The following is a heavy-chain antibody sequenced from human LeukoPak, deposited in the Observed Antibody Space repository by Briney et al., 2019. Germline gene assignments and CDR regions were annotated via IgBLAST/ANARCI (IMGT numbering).Heavy chain of an antibody. CDR1: GGSFSGYY. CDR3: ARRIPLLWFGESKKGSFDP. D-gene: IGHD3-10*01. Sequence: PSETLSLTCAVYGGSFSGYYWSWIRQPPGKGLEWIGEINHSGSTNYNPSLKSRVTISVDTSKSQFSLKLSSVTAADTAVYYCARRIPLLWFGESKKGSFDPWGQGTLVTVSS. CDR2: INHSGST. J-gene: IGHJ5*02. V-gene: IGHV4-34*01.